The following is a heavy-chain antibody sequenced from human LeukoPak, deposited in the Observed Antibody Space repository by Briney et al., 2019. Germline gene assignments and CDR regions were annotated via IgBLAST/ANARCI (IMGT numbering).Heavy chain of an antibody. Sequence: PKASVNVSCKASGGTFSSYAISWVRQAPGQGLEWMGGIIPIFGTANYAQKFQGRVTITRNTSISTAYMELSSLRSEDTAVYYCARAKRRRVYGDYYMDVWGKGTTVTVSS. D-gene: IGHD4-17*01. V-gene: IGHV1-69*05. J-gene: IGHJ6*03. CDR1: GGTFSSYA. CDR3: ARAKRRRVYGDYYMDV. CDR2: IIPIFGTA.